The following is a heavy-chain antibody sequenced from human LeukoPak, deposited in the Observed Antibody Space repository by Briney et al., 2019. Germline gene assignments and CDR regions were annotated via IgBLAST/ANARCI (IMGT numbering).Heavy chain of an antibody. Sequence: GGSLRLSCAASGFIFTKYWMHWVRQAPGKGLVWVSHVNSGGSATSYADSVKGRFTISRDNAKNTVYLHMNSLRVEDTAVYYCTSFYETNWGQGTLVTVSS. CDR3: TSFYETN. J-gene: IGHJ4*02. CDR1: GFIFTKYW. CDR2: VNSGGSAT. V-gene: IGHV3-74*01. D-gene: IGHD2/OR15-2a*01.